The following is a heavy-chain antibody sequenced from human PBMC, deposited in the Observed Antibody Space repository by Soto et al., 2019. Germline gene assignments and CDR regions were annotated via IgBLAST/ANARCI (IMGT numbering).Heavy chain of an antibody. CDR3: ARGRDEYKLGNV. Sequence: QVQLQQWGAGLLKPSETLSLTCAVSGGSLSDYYWPWIRQSPGKGLEWIGEIHPSGSTYYNPSLRSRVTISVDTSKNQFSLKLTSLTAASTAIYYCARGRDEYKLGNVWGHGTTVTVSS. CDR2: IHPSGST. J-gene: IGHJ6*02. D-gene: IGHD1-1*01. V-gene: IGHV4-34*01. CDR1: GGSLSDYY.